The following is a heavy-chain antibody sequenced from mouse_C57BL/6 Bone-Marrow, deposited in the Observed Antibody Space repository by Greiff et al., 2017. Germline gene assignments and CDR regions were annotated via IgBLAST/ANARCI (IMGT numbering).Heavy chain of an antibody. Sequence: DVMLVESGGGLVKPGGSLKLSCAASGFTFSSYAMSWVRQTPEKRLEWVATISDGGSYTYYPGNVKGRFTISRDNAKNNLYLQMSHLKSEDTAMYYCARDERFAYWGQGTLVTVSA. J-gene: IGHJ3*01. CDR1: GFTFSSYA. CDR2: ISDGGSYT. CDR3: ARDERFAY. V-gene: IGHV5-4*01.